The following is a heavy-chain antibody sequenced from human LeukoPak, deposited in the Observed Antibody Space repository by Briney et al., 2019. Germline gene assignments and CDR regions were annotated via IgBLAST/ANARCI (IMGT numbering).Heavy chain of an antibody. CDR1: GGSISSYY. V-gene: IGHV4-59*12. CDR3: ARGLGYCSGGSCLQNWFDP. J-gene: IGHJ5*02. CDR2: IYYSGST. Sequence: SETLSLTCTVSGGSISSYYWSWIRQPPGKGLEWIGYIYYSGSTNYNPSLKSRVTISVDTSKNQFSLKLSSVTAADTAVYYCARGLGYCSGGSCLQNWFDPWGQGTLVTVSS. D-gene: IGHD2-15*01.